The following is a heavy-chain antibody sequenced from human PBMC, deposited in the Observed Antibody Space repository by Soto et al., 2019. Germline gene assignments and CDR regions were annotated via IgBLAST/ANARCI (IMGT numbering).Heavy chain of an antibody. CDR3: ARVRLAAQSSDY. CDR2: IYYSGST. CDR1: GGSISSGDYY. J-gene: IGHJ4*02. Sequence: PSETLSLTCTVSGGSISSGDYYWSWIRQPPGKGLEWIGYIYYSGSTYYNPSLKSRVTISVDTSKNQFSLKLSSVTAADTAVYYCARVRLAAQSSDYWGQGTLVTVS. D-gene: IGHD6-6*01. V-gene: IGHV4-30-4*01.